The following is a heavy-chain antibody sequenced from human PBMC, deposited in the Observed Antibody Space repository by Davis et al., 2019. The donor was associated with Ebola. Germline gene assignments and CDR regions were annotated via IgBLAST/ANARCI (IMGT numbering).Heavy chain of an antibody. CDR3: ARDLGYCSGGSCYHYGMDV. CDR1: GYTFTSYV. D-gene: IGHD2-15*01. Sequence: AASVKVSCKASGYTFTSYVISWVRQAPGQGLEWIGWISAYNGNTNYAQKLQGRVTMTTDTSTSTAYMELRSLRSDDTAVYYCARDLGYCSGGSCYHYGMDVWGQGTTVTVSS. J-gene: IGHJ6*02. CDR2: ISAYNGNT. V-gene: IGHV1-18*01.